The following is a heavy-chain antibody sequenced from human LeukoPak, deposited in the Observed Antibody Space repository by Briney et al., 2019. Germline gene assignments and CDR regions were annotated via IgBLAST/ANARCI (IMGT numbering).Heavy chain of an antibody. Sequence: SVKVSCKASGGTFSSYAISWVRQAPGQGLEWMGGIIPIFGTANYAQKFQGRVTITADESTSTAYMELSSLRSEDTAVYYCARGDGYYYSGSYSPVFWYFDLWGRGTPVTVSS. CDR2: IIPIFGTA. D-gene: IGHD3-10*01. V-gene: IGHV1-69*01. CDR3: ARGDGYYYSGSYSPVFWYFDL. CDR1: GGTFSSYA. J-gene: IGHJ2*01.